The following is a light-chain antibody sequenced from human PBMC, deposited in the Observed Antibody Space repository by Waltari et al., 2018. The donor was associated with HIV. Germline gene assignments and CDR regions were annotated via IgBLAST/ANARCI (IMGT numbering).Light chain of an antibody. V-gene: IGLV2-14*01. CDR1: SSNVGGYNH. CDR3: SSYTSSSTWV. CDR2: EVR. J-gene: IGLJ3*02. Sequence: QSALTQPASASGSPGQSITIPSTRTSSNVGGYNHVPWYQQHPSTAPNLMIYEVRKRPSGVSNRFSCSKSGNTASLTISVLQAEDEADYYCSSYTSSSTWVFGGGTKLTVL.